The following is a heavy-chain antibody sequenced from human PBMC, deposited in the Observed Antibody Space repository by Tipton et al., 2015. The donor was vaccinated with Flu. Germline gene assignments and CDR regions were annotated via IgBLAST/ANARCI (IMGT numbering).Heavy chain of an antibody. D-gene: IGHD6-13*01. CDR1: GFTFSSYA. Sequence: SLRLSCAASGFTFSSYAMHWVRQAPGKGLEWVAVISYDGSDKYYADSVKGRFTISRDNSKNTLYLQMNSLRAEDTAVYYCARAIAAAGGYWGQGTLVTVSS. J-gene: IGHJ4*02. CDR3: ARAIAAAGGY. V-gene: IGHV3-30-3*01. CDR2: ISYDGSDK.